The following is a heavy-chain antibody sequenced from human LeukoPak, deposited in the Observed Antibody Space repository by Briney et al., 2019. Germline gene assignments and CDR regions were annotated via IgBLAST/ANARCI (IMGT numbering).Heavy chain of an antibody. J-gene: IGHJ6*03. CDR1: GYTFTGYY. CDR2: INPNSGGT. D-gene: IGHD2-21*02. Sequence: ASVKVSCKASGYTFTGYYMHWVRQAPGQGLEWMGWINPNSGGTNYAQKFQGRVTMTRDTSISTAYMELSRLRSDDTAVYYCAVAYCGGDCYATYYYYYMDVWGKGTTVTVSS. CDR3: AVAYCGGDCYATYYYYYMDV. V-gene: IGHV1-2*02.